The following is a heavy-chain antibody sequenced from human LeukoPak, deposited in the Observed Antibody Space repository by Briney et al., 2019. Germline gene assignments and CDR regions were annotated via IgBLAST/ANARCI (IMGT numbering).Heavy chain of an antibody. CDR1: GFTFSSYG. CDR3: AKEDAWDKLFFDY. J-gene: IGHJ4*02. CDR2: IRYDGSKK. V-gene: IGHV3-30*02. D-gene: IGHD1-26*01. Sequence: GGSLRPSCAASGFTFSSYGMHWVRQAPGKGLEWVTYIRYDGSKKYYADSLKGRLTISRDNSKNTLYMQINRLRDGDTTLYYCAKEDAWDKLFFDYWGQGTLVTVSS.